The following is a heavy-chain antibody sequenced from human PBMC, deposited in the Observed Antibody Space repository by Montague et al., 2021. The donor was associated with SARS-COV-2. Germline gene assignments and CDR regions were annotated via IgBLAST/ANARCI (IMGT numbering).Heavy chain of an antibody. CDR1: GGSISSSSYY. Sequence: SQTLSLTCTVSGGSISSSSYYWGWIRQPPGKGLEWIGSICYSGSTYYNPSLKSRVTISVDTSKNQFSLKLSSVTAADTAVYYCARQILYDFLTHYRNWFDPGGQGTLVTVSS. CDR3: ARQILYDFLTHYRNWFDP. V-gene: IGHV4-39*01. J-gene: IGHJ5*02. D-gene: IGHD3-9*01. CDR2: ICYSGST.